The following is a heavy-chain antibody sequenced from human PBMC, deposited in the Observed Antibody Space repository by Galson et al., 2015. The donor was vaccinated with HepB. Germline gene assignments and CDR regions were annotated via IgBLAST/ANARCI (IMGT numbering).Heavy chain of an antibody. J-gene: IGHJ4*02. Sequence: CAISGDSVSSNSVTWNWIRQSPSRGLEWLGRTYYRSKWYNDYAASVRSRITINPETSKNQFSLQLNSVTPEDTAVYYCARVGVATGYFDSWGQGTLVTASS. CDR2: TYYRSKWYN. CDR3: ARVGVATGYFDS. CDR1: GDSVSSNSVT. V-gene: IGHV6-1*01. D-gene: IGHD1-26*01.